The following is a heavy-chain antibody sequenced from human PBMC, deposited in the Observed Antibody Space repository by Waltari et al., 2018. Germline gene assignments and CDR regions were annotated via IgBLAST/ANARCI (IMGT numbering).Heavy chain of an antibody. CDR1: GGSFSGYY. J-gene: IGHJ5*02. CDR3: ARGAYYSFGGVIVISTSFDP. Sequence: QVQLQQWGAGLLKPSGTLSLTCAVNGGSFSGYYWSWLRQRPGKGREWLGEISHSGSTTYTPALKSRVTPSVHTLKTLVSLKLSSVTAADTAVYSCARGAYYSFGGVIVISTSFDPWGQGTLVTVSS. V-gene: IGHV4-34*01. CDR2: ISHSGST. D-gene: IGHD3-16*02.